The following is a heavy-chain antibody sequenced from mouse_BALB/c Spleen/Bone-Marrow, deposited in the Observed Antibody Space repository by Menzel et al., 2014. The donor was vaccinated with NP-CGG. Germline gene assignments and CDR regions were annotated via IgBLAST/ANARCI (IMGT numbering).Heavy chain of an antibody. CDR2: IIHYNDDA. CDR1: GYIIASFV. V-gene: IGHV1-14*01. J-gene: IGHJ2*01. D-gene: IGHD1-1*01. CDR3: ARGWTTVVFDY. Sequence: EVQLQQFGLELVKPGASVKMSCKASGYIIASFVMHWVKQKPGLGLEWIGYIIHYNDDAKYNEPFKGKATLTSDRFCTTAYMELSSLSSEDSAVYYCARGWTTVVFDYWGQGTTLTVSS.